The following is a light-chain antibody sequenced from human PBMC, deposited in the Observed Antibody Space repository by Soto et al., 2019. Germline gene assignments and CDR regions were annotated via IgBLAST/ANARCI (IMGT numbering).Light chain of an antibody. Sequence: DIHMAQSPPSLSASVGDRVTITCRASHNIVTYLNWYQQKAGKAPSLLIYEASHLQSGVPFRFFGSGSGTYFTLTISRLEPEDFAVYFCHRYGSSPTFGQGTRLEIK. V-gene: IGKV1-39*01. CDR2: EAS. J-gene: IGKJ2*01. CDR1: HNIVTY. CDR3: HRYGSSPT.